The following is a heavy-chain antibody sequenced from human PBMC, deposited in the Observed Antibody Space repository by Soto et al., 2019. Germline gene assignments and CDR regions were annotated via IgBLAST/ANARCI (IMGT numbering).Heavy chain of an antibody. V-gene: IGHV4-39*01. J-gene: IGHJ6*03. CDR2: INYSGST. CDR1: GGSISSSSYY. Sequence: SETLSLTCTVSGGSISSSSYYWGWIRQPPGKGLEWIGSINYSGSTYYNPSLKSRVTISVDTSKNQFSLKLSSVTAADTAVYYCARLPSNYYGSGSSGYYYYYMDVWGKGTTVTVSS. D-gene: IGHD3-10*01. CDR3: ARLPSNYYGSGSSGYYYYYMDV.